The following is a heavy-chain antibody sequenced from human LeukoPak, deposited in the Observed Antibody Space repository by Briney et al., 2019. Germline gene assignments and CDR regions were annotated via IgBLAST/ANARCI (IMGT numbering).Heavy chain of an antibody. CDR3: ASSTKWGDYFDY. CDR1: GYSISSGYY. V-gene: IGHV4-38-2*02. D-gene: IGHD1-26*01. CDR2: IYHSGRT. Sequence: SETLSLTCTVSGYSISSGYYWGWIRQPPGKGLEWIGSIYHSGRTFYNPSLKSRVTISVDTSKNQFSLKLSSVTAADTAVYYCASSTKWGDYFDYWGQGTLVTVSS. J-gene: IGHJ4*02.